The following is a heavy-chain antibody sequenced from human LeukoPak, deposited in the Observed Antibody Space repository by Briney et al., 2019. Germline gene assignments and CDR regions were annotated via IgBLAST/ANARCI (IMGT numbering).Heavy chain of an antibody. D-gene: IGHD4-11*01. CDR2: IIPIFGTA. CDR3: AGSYSNPNLDY. J-gene: IGHJ4*02. CDR1: GGTFSSYA. V-gene: IGHV1-69*13. Sequence: ASVKVSCKASGGTFSSYAISWVRQAPGQGLEWMGGIIPIFGTANYAQKFQGRVTITADGSTSTAYMELSSLRSEDTAVYYCAGSYSNPNLDYWGQGTLVTVSS.